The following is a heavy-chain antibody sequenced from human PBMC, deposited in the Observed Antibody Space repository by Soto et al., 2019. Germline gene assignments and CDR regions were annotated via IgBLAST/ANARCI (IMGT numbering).Heavy chain of an antibody. CDR3: VRDGTKTLRDWFDP. J-gene: IGHJ5*02. V-gene: IGHV4-4*07. CDR2: IYATGTT. CDR1: GASISGFY. Sequence: SETLSLTCTVSGASISGFYWSWIRKSAGKGLEWIGRIYATGTTDYNPSLKSRVMMSVDTSKKQFSLKLRSVTAADTAVYYCVRDGTKTLRDWFDPWSQGISVTVSS. D-gene: IGHD1-1*01.